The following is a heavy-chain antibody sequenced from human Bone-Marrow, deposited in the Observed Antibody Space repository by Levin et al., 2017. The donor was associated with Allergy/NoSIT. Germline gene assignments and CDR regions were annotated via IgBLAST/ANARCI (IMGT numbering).Heavy chain of an antibody. V-gene: IGHV3-53*01. D-gene: IGHD3-3*01. CDR2: IYSGGST. CDR3: ARSTIFGVVLDY. Sequence: GESLKISCTASGFTVSSNYMSWVRQAPGKGLEWVSVIYSGGSTYYADSVKGRFTISRDNSKNTLYLQMNSLRAEDTAVYYCARSTIFGVVLDYWGQGTLVTVSS. J-gene: IGHJ4*02. CDR1: GFTVSSNY.